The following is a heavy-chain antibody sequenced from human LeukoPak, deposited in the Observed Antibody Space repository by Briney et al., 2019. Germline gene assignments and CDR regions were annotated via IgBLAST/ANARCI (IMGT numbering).Heavy chain of an antibody. D-gene: IGHD3-9*01. Sequence: GGSLRLSCAASGFTFSSYWMSWVRQAPGRGLEWVANIKQDGSEKYYVDSVKGRFTISRDNAKNSLYLQMNSLRAEDTAVYYCAREHDILTGYSEREYNWFDPWGQGTLVTVSS. CDR3: AREHDILTGYSEREYNWFDP. CDR1: GFTFSSYW. V-gene: IGHV3-7*01. J-gene: IGHJ5*02. CDR2: IKQDGSEK.